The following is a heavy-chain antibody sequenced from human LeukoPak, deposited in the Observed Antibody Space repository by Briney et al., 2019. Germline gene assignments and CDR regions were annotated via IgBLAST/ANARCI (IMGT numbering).Heavy chain of an antibody. CDR1: GFTFSSYA. D-gene: IGHD3-22*01. CDR2: ISGSGGST. CDR3: ATQGGYYYDSSGYF. V-gene: IGHV3-23*01. J-gene: IGHJ4*02. Sequence: GSLRLSCAASGFTFSSYAMSWVRQAPGKGLEWVSAISGSGGSTYYADSVKGRFTISRDNSKNTLYLQMNSLRAEDTAVYYCATQGGYYYDSSGYFWGQGTLVTVSS.